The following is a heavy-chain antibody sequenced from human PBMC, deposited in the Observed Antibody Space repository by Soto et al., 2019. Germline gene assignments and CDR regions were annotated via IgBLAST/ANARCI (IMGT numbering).Heavy chain of an antibody. Sequence: EVQLVESGGGLAQPGRSLRLSCEASGFTFDDYAMHWVRQAPGKGLEWVSGISWNSGSIGYADSVKGRFTISRDNAKNSLYLQMNSLRAEDTALYYCAKADLVATKNQDYFDYWGQGTLVTVSS. J-gene: IGHJ4*02. V-gene: IGHV3-9*01. CDR1: GFTFDDYA. D-gene: IGHD5-12*01. CDR3: AKADLVATKNQDYFDY. CDR2: ISWNSGSI.